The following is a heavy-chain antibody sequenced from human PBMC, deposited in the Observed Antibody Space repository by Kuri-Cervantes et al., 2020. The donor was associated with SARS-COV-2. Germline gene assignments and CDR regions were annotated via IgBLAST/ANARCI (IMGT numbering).Heavy chain of an antibody. CDR2: IYYSGST. Sequence: SETLSLTCTVSGGSISSSSYYWGWIRQPPGKGLEWIGYIYYSGSTNYNPSLKSRVTISVDTSKNQFSLKLSSVTAADTAVYYCAREVGDYYGSGSYYNVNWFDPWGQGTLVTVSS. CDR3: AREVGDYYGSGSYYNVNWFDP. V-gene: IGHV4-61*05. CDR1: GGSISSSSYY. J-gene: IGHJ5*02. D-gene: IGHD3-10*01.